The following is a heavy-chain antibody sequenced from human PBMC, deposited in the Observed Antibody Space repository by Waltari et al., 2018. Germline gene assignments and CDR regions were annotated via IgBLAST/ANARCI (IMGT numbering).Heavy chain of an antibody. V-gene: IGHV1-69*14. Sequence: QVQLVQSGAEVKKPGSSVKVSCKASGGTFSSYAISWVRQAPGQGREWMGGIIPIFGTANDAQKFQGRVTITADKSTSTAYMELSSLRSEDTAVYYCAREFADYYDSSGYSEADYWGQGTLVTVSS. J-gene: IGHJ4*02. CDR2: IIPIFGTA. CDR3: AREFADYYDSSGYSEADY. D-gene: IGHD3-22*01. CDR1: GGTFSSYA.